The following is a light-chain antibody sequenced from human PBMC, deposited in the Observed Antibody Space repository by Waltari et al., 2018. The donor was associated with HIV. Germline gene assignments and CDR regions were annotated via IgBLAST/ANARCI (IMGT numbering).Light chain of an antibody. CDR1: QSLLFSSNKKNY. V-gene: IGKV4-1*01. J-gene: IGKJ1*01. Sequence: DIVMTQSPDSLTVSLGERATINCKSSQSLLFSSNKKNYLAWYQQKPGQSPKLLIYWVSTRHSGVPDRCSGSGSGTDFTLTSTGLQPEDGAVYFCQQYYSTPPTFGQGTKVEIK. CDR2: WVS. CDR3: QQYYSTPPT.